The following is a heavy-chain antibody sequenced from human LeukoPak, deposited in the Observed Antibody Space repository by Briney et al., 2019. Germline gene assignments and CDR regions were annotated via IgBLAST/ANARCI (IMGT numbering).Heavy chain of an antibody. CDR3: AKVFRWQLAVDY. CDR1: GFTFSSYG. D-gene: IGHD2-15*01. CDR2: ISGSGSST. V-gene: IGHV3-23*01. J-gene: IGHJ4*02. Sequence: PGGTLRLSCGASGFTFSSYGMTWVRQAPGKGLEWVSTISGSGSSTYYADSVKGRFTISRDNSKNTLYLQMNSLRAEDTAVFYCAKVFRWQLAVDYWGQGTLVTVSS.